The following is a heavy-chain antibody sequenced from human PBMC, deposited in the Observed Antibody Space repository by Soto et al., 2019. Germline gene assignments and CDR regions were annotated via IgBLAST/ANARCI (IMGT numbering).Heavy chain of an antibody. CDR2: ISSSSSYI. CDR1: GFTFSSYS. Sequence: GGSLRLSCAASGFTFSSYSMNWVRQAPGKGLEWVSSISSSSSYIYYADSVKGRFTISRDNAKNSLYLQMNSLRAEDTAVYYCVSPQDYYDSSGFIKSNAFDIWGQGTMVTVSS. J-gene: IGHJ3*02. D-gene: IGHD3-22*01. CDR3: VSPQDYYDSSGFIKSNAFDI. V-gene: IGHV3-21*01.